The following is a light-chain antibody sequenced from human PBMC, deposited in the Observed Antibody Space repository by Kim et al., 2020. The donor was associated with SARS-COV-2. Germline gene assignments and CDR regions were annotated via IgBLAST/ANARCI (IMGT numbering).Light chain of an antibody. J-gene: IGLJ3*02. CDR3: QVWDSSSEV. CDR1: NIGSKS. V-gene: IGLV3-21*04. CDR2: YDS. Sequence: SSELTQPPSVSVAPGKTATITCGGNNIGSKSVHWYQQKPGQAPVLVIYYDSDRPSGIPERFSGSNSGNTATLTISRVEAGDEADYYCQVWDSSSEVFGGGTKLTVL.